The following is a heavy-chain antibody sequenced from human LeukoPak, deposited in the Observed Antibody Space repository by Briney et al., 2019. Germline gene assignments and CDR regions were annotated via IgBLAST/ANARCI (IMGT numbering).Heavy chain of an antibody. CDR1: GFTFSSYS. CDR2: INGSSSYI. CDR3: ARELYSSGSYGMDV. V-gene: IGHV3-21*06. J-gene: IGHJ6*02. D-gene: IGHD6-19*01. Sequence: GGSLRVSCAASGFTFSSYSINWVRPAPGKGREWLSSINGSSSYIFYAGSVKGRFTISRDNAKNSLYLQMNSLRAEDTAVYYCARELYSSGSYGMDVWGQGTTVTVSS.